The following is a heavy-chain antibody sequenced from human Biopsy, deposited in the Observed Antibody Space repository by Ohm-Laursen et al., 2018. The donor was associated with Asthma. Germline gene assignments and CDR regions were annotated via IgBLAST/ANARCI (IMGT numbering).Heavy chain of an antibody. V-gene: IGHV1-8*01. Sequence: ASVKVSCKASRYTFTSYDINWVRQATGQGLEWMGWMNPNSGNTGYPQNFQGRVTMTRDTSISTAYMELSSLRSEDTAVYYCASGRYHSDSRDLLDYWGQGTLVTVSS. D-gene: IGHD3-22*01. CDR1: RYTFTSYD. CDR3: ASGRYHSDSRDLLDY. J-gene: IGHJ4*02. CDR2: MNPNSGNT.